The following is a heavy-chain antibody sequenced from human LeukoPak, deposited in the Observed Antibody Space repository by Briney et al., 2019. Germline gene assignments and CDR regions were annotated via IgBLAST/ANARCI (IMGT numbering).Heavy chain of an antibody. Sequence: GGSLRLSCAASGFTFSSYGMHWVRQAPGKGLEWVGGISYDGTNKYYADAVKGRFTISRDNSKNTLLLQINSLRVEDTAVYYCAKDQAFCTGGSCYYNYYHMDVWGKGTTVTVSS. V-gene: IGHV3-30*18. D-gene: IGHD2-15*01. CDR3: AKDQAFCTGGSCYYNYYHMDV. J-gene: IGHJ6*03. CDR1: GFTFSSYG. CDR2: ISYDGTNK.